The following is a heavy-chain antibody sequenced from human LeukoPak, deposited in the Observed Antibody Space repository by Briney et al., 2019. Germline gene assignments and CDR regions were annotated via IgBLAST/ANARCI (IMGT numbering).Heavy chain of an antibody. CDR3: VKSNSRYQPWALDI. J-gene: IGHJ3*02. D-gene: IGHD2-2*01. CDR1: GGSISSYY. Sequence: SETLSLTCTVSGGSISSYYWSWIRQPPGKGLEWIGYIFYNEGTSYNPSLKSRVTISVDTSNNQLSLKVNSVTAADTAMYYCVKSNSRYQPWALDIWGRGTMVTVSS. V-gene: IGHV4-59*01. CDR2: IFYNEGT.